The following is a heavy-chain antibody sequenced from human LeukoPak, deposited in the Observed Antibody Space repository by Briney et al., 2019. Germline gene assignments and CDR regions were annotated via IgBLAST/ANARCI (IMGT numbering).Heavy chain of an antibody. J-gene: IGHJ4*02. D-gene: IGHD3-22*01. V-gene: IGHV3-23*01. CDR2: ISDSAGRT. CDR1: GITLSNYV. Sequence: GGSLRLSCAVSGITLSNYVMSWVRQAPGKGLEWVAGISDSAGRTKYADSVKGRFTISRDNPKNTLYLQMNSLRAEDTAVYFCAKRGVVIRVILVGFHKEAYYFDSWGQGALVTVSS. CDR3: AKRGVVIRVILVGFHKEAYYFDS.